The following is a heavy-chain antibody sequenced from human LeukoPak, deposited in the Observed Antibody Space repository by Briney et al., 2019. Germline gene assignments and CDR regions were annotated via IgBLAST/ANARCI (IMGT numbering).Heavy chain of an antibody. CDR2: IRYDGSNK. D-gene: IGHD3-10*01. CDR3: AKESFPYGSGSYYHFDY. CDR1: GFTFSSYG. Sequence: GGSLRLSCAASGFTFSSYGMHWVRQAPGKGLEGVAFIRYDGSNKYYADSVKGRFTISRDNSKNTLYLQMNSLRAEDTAVYYCAKESFPYGSGSYYHFDYWGQGTLVTVSS. J-gene: IGHJ4*02. V-gene: IGHV3-30*02.